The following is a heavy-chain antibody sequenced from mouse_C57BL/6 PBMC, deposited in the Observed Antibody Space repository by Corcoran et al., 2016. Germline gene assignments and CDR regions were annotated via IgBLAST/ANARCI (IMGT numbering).Heavy chain of an antibody. Sequence: QIQLVQSGPELKKPGETVKISCKASGYTFTTYGMSWVKQAPGKGLKWMGWINTYSGVPTYADDFKGRFAFSLETSASTAYLQINNLKNEDTATYFCARQLGRDYWGQGTTLTVSS. D-gene: IGHD4-1*02. CDR1: GYTFTTYG. J-gene: IGHJ2*01. CDR3: ARQLGRDY. V-gene: IGHV9-3*01. CDR2: INTYSGVP.